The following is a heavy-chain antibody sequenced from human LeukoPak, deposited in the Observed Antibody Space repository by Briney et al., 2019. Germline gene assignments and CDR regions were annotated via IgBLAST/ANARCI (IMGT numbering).Heavy chain of an antibody. Sequence: GGSLRLSCAASGFSFNSYPMHWVRQAPGKGLELVAVISNDGNNKYYADSVKGRFTISRDNSNNTLSLQMNGLRVEDTAVYYCARPDDSESFYRANHYWGRGTLVTVS. CDR1: GFSFNSYP. CDR3: ARPDDSESFYRANHY. V-gene: IGHV3-30*04. J-gene: IGHJ4*02. D-gene: IGHD3-10*01. CDR2: ISNDGNNK.